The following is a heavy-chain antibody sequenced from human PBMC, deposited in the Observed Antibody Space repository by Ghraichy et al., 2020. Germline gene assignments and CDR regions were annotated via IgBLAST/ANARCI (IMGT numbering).Heavy chain of an antibody. CDR2: ISSSSSYI. CDR3: ARSLSYYDSSGYAIDI. CDR1: GFTFSSYS. V-gene: IGHV3-21*01. D-gene: IGHD3-22*01. Sequence: GESLNISCAASGFTFSSYSMNWVRQAPGKGLEWVSSISSSSSYIYYADSVKGRFTISRDNAKNSLYLQMNSLRAEDTAVYYCARSLSYYDSSGYAIDIWGQGTMVTVSS. J-gene: IGHJ3*02.